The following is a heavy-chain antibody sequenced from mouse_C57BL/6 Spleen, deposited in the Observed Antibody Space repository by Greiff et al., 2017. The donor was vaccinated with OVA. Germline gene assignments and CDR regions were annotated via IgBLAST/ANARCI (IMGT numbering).Heavy chain of an antibody. CDR1: GYTFTDYE. V-gene: IGHV1-15*01. Sequence: VQLQQSGAELVRPGASVTLSCKASGYTFTDYEMHWVKQTPVHGLEWIGAIDPETGGTAYNQKFKGKAILTADKSSSTAYMELRSLTSEDSAVYYCTRHYWDAMDYWGQGTSVTVSS. CDR2: IDPETGGT. D-gene: IGHD1-2*01. CDR3: TRHYWDAMDY. J-gene: IGHJ4*01.